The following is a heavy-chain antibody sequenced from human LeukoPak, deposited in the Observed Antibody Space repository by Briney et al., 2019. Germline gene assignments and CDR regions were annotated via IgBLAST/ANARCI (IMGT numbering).Heavy chain of an antibody. CDR2: MNPYTDNT. Sequence: ASVKVSCKASGYTFTTYDINWVRQAPGQGLEWMGWMNPYTDNTGYAQKFQGRVTMTMSTSMSTAYMELSSLRSEDTAVYYCARGGDFDFWGQGTLVIVSS. J-gene: IGHJ4*02. CDR1: GYTFTTYD. CDR3: ARGGDFDF. V-gene: IGHV1-8*01.